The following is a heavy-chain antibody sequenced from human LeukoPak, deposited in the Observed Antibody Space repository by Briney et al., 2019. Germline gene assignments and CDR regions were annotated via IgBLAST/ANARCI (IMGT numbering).Heavy chain of an antibody. Sequence: QPSETLSLTCTVSGGSISSYYWSWIRQPPGKGLESIGNIYYTGRTFYNPSLKSRVTISVDTSKNQFSLKLSSMTAADTAVYYCARHSPLVRGVDFWGQGTLVTVSS. D-gene: IGHD3-10*01. CDR3: ARHSPLVRGVDF. CDR2: IYYTGRT. J-gene: IGHJ4*02. V-gene: IGHV4-59*04. CDR1: GGSISSYY.